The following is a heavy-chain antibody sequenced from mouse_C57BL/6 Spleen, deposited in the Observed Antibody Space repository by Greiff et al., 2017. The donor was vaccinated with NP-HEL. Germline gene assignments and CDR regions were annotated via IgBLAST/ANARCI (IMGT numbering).Heavy chain of an antibody. CDR2: IYPGDGDT. J-gene: IGHJ4*01. D-gene: IGHD2-14*01. CDR3: ARMNYRDAMDY. V-gene: IGHV1-80*01. Sequence: VQLQESGAELVKPGASVKISCKASGYAFSSYWMNWVKQRPGKGLEWIGQIYPGDGDTNYNGKFKGKATLTADKSSSTAYMQLSSLTSEDSAVYFCARMNYRDAMDYWGQGTSVTVSS. CDR1: GYAFSSYW.